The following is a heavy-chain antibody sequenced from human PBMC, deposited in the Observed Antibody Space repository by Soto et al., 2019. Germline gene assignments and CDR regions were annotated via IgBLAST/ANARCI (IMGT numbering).Heavy chain of an antibody. D-gene: IGHD2-2*01. V-gene: IGHV3-30*18. Sequence: GGSLRLSCAASGFTFSSYGMHWVRQAPGKGLEWVAVISYDGSNKYYADSVKGQFTISRDNSKNTLYLQMNSLKAEDTAVDYCAKERPPRDCSSTSCYGVGFDYWGQGTLVTVSS. CDR1: GFTFSSYG. CDR2: ISYDGSNK. J-gene: IGHJ4*02. CDR3: AKERPPRDCSSTSCYGVGFDY.